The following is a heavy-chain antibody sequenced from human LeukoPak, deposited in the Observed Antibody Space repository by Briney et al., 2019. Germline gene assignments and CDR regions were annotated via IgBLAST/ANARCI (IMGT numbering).Heavy chain of an antibody. D-gene: IGHD3-16*01. CDR3: AKGYYDYVWGSYYFDY. V-gene: IGHV3-23*01. CDR1: GFTFSSYA. CDR2: ISGSGGST. J-gene: IGHJ4*02. Sequence: GGSLRLSCAASGFTFSSYAMSWVRQAPGKGLEWVSAISGSGGSTYYADSVRGRFTISRDNSRDTLYLQMNSLRAEDTAVYYCAKGYYDYVWGSYYFDYWGQGTLVTVSS.